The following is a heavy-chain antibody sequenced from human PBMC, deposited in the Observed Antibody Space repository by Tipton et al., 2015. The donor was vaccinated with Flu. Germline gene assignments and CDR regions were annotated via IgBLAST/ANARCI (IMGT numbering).Heavy chain of an antibody. CDR3: VRHYLAYCGGYCYSGLDY. Sequence: QLVQSGAEVKKPGESLKISCKGSGYSFTSYWIGWVRQMPGKGLEWMGIIYPGDSDTRYSPSFQGQVTISADKSISTAYLQWSSLKASDTAMYYCVRHYLAYCGGYCYSGLDYWGQGTLVTVSS. V-gene: IGHV5-51*01. J-gene: IGHJ4*02. D-gene: IGHD2-21*02. CDR1: GYSFTSYW. CDR2: IYPGDSDT.